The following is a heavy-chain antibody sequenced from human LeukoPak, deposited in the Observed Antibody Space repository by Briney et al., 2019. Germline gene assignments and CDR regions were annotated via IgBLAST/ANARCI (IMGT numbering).Heavy chain of an antibody. CDR2: INPTSGDT. J-gene: IGHJ3*02. CDR3: ARGDGDGPARRAFDI. V-gene: IGHV1-2*02. CDR1: GYTFTGYY. D-gene: IGHD7-27*01. Sequence: GASVKVSCKASGYTFTGYYIHWVRQAPGQGLEWMGWINPTSGDTNYVQKFQGRVTMTRDRSISTAYMELSKMTSDDTAVYYCARGDGDGPARRAFDIWGQGTMVTVSS.